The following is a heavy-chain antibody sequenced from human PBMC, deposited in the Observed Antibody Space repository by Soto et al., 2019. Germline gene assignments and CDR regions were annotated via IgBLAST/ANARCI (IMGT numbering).Heavy chain of an antibody. CDR1: GFMFDSYG. CDR2: ILYDGSEK. D-gene: IGHD6-19*01. CDR3: AIEPGRIAVAGFDY. J-gene: IGHJ4*02. Sequence: QVQLVESGEGVVQPGRSLRLSCVASGFMFDSYGMHWVRQAPGKGLEWVAIILYDGSEKYYADSVKGRFTISRDNSKNTLYLQMNSLRAEDTALYYCAIEPGRIAVAGFDYWGQGTLVTVSS. V-gene: IGHV3-33*01.